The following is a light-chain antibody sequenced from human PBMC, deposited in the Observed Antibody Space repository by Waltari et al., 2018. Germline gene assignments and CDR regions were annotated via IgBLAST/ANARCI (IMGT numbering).Light chain of an antibody. CDR3: QQHGTLPAT. CDR1: QRGGSSG. J-gene: IGKJ1*01. V-gene: IGKV3-20*01. Sequence: EIVLTQSPGTASLSPGDRVTLSCRASQRGGSSGLAWYQQKPGQAPRLVIYRASRRATGIPDRFSGSGSGTDFSLTISRLEPEDFAVYYCQQHGTLPATFGQGTKVEIK. CDR2: RAS.